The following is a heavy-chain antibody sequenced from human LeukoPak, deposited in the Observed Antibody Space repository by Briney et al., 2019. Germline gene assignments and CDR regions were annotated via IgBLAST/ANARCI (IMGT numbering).Heavy chain of an antibody. V-gene: IGHV3-21*01. Sequence: GGSLRLSCAASGFTFSSYSMNWVRQAPGKGLEWVSSISSSSSYIYYADSVKGRFTISRDNAKNSLYLQMNSLRAEDTAVYYCARDDGRDGEFDYWGQGTLVTVSS. CDR2: ISSSSSYI. J-gene: IGHJ4*02. CDR1: GFTFSSYS. D-gene: IGHD3-3*01. CDR3: ARDDGRDGEFDY.